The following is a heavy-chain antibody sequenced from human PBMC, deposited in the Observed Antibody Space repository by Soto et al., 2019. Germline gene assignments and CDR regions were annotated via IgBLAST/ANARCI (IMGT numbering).Heavy chain of an antibody. CDR2: IYYSGST. D-gene: IGHD6-19*01. V-gene: IGHV4-59*08. Sequence: PSETLSLTCTVPGGSISSYYWSWIRQPPGKGLEWIGYIYYSGSTNYNPSLKSRVTISVDTSKNQFSLKLSSVTAADTAVYYCASESSGWYPNFFQHWGQGTLVTVSS. CDR3: ASESSGWYPNFFQH. J-gene: IGHJ1*01. CDR1: GGSISSYY.